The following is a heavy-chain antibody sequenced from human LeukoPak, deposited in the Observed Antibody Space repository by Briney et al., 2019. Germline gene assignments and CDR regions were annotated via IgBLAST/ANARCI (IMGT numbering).Heavy chain of an antibody. CDR1: GFTVSDDY. D-gene: IGHD3-22*01. V-gene: IGHV3-53*01. CDR3: ERHDSWAGWFDP. Sequence: PGGSLRLSCAASGFTVSDDYMSWVRQAPGKGLEWVSVIYSGGTTYSADSVKDRFTISSDNSTNTLYLQMNNLRAEDTAVYYCERHDSWAGWFDPWRQGTLVTVSS. J-gene: IGHJ5*02. CDR2: IYSGGTT.